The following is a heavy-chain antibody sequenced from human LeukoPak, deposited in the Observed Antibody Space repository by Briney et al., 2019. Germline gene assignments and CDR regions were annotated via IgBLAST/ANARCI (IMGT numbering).Heavy chain of an antibody. CDR3: AKDAVYYYGSGSAGMDV. D-gene: IGHD3-10*01. V-gene: IGHV3-30*02. CDR2: IWYDGSNK. CDR1: GFTFSSYG. Sequence: PGGSLRLSCAASGFTFSSYGMHWVRQAPGKGLEWVAFIWYDGSNKYYADSVKGRFTISRDNSKNTLYLQMNSLRAEDTAVYYCAKDAVYYYGSGSAGMDVWGQGTTVTVSS. J-gene: IGHJ6*02.